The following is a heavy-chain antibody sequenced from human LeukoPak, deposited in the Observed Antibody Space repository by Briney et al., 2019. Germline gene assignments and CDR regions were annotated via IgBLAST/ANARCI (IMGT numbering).Heavy chain of an antibody. Sequence: GASVKVSCKASGGTFSSYAISWVRQAPGQGLEWMGGIIPIFGTANYAQKLQGRVTITTDESTSTAYMELSSLRSEDTAVYYCASCNYYDSSGYYPYYFDYWGQGTLVTVSS. CDR2: IIPIFGTA. J-gene: IGHJ4*02. V-gene: IGHV1-69*05. CDR3: ASCNYYDSSGYYPYYFDY. D-gene: IGHD3-22*01. CDR1: GGTFSSYA.